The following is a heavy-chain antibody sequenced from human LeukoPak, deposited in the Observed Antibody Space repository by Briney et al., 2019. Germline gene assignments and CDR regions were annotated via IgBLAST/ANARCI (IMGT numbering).Heavy chain of an antibody. CDR2: ICYSGST. D-gene: IGHD1-1*01. CDR1: GGSISSYY. Sequence: PSETLSLTCTVSGGSISSYYWSWIRQPPGKGLEWIGYICYSGSTNYDPSLKSRVTMSVDTSKNQFSLKLSSVTAADTAVYYCARLRLEPPYYYYGMDVWGQGTTVTVSS. CDR3: ARLRLEPPYYYYGMDV. J-gene: IGHJ6*02. V-gene: IGHV4-59*08.